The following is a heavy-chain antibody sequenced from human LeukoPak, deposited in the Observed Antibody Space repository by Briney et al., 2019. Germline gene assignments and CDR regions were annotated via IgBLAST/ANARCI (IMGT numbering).Heavy chain of an antibody. J-gene: IGHJ4*02. V-gene: IGHV3-7*03. CDR1: GLTFSSHW. Sequence: GGSLRLSCAVSGLTFSSHWMSWVRQAPGKGLEWVANIKQDGSEKYYVDSVKGRFTISRDNAKNSVYLQMDSLRAEDTAVYYCARDPNLYSGNYDTYWGQGTLVTVSS. CDR3: ARDPNLYSGNYDTY. CDR2: IKQDGSEK. D-gene: IGHD1-26*01.